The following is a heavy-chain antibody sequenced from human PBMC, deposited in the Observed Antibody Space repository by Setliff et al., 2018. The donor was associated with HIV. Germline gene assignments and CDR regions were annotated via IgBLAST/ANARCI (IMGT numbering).Heavy chain of an antibody. J-gene: IGHJ4*02. V-gene: IGHV3-9*03. CDR1: GFTFDDYA. D-gene: IGHD2-2*02. CDR3: TRGHYTTFG. Sequence: PGGSLRLSCTASGFTFDDYAMHWVRQAPGKGLEWISGISWNSGYIDYADSVKGRFTISRDNAKNSLYLQMNSLRPEDMALYYCTRGHYTTFGWGQGTLVTVSS. CDR2: ISWNSGYI.